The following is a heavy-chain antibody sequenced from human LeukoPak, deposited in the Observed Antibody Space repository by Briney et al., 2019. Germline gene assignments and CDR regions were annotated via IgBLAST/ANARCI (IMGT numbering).Heavy chain of an antibody. D-gene: IGHD3-10*01. CDR3: ARDRAVRGAAWFDP. V-gene: IGHV4-39*07. CDR2: IYHSGST. Sequence: SETLSLTCTVSGGSIRSSSYYWGWIRQPPGKGLEWIGSIYHSGSTYYNPSLKSRVTISVDTSKNQFSLKLSSVTAADTAVYYCARDRAVRGAAWFDPWGQGTLVTVSS. J-gene: IGHJ5*02. CDR1: GGSIRSSSYY.